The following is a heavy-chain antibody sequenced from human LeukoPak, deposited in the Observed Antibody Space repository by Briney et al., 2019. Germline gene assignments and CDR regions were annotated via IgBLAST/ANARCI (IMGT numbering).Heavy chain of an antibody. D-gene: IGHD5-12*01. Sequence: SETLSLTCAVYGGSFSGYYWSWIRQPPGKGLEWIGEINHSGSTNYNPSLKSRVTISVDTSKNQISLKLSSVTAADTAVYYCARGQWLPDYWGQGTLVTVSS. CDR2: INHSGST. CDR3: ARGQWLPDY. CDR1: GGSFSGYY. J-gene: IGHJ4*02. V-gene: IGHV4-34*01.